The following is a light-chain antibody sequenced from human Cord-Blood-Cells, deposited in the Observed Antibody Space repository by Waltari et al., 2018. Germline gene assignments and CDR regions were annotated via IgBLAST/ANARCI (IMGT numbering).Light chain of an antibody. J-gene: IGLJ3*02. CDR2: DVS. Sequence: QSALTQPVSVSGSPGQPITISCTGTSSDVGGCTYVSWYQQHPGKAPKLMIYDVSNRPSGVSNRFSGSKSGNTASLTISGLQAEDEADYYGSSYTSSSTWVFGGGTKLTVL. V-gene: IGLV2-14*03. CDR3: SSYTSSSTWV. CDR1: SSDVGGCTY.